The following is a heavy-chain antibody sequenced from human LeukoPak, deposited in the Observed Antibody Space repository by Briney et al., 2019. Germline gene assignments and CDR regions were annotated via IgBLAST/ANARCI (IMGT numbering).Heavy chain of an antibody. D-gene: IGHD6-19*01. V-gene: IGHV3-7*01. CDR3: ARASSGWYDPLRVY. J-gene: IGHJ4*02. CDR1: GFTFSSYW. CDR2: IKQDGSEK. Sequence: GGSLRLSCAASGFTFSSYWMSWVRQAPGKGLEWVANIKQDGSEKYYVDSVKGRFTISRDNAKNSLYLQMNSLRAEDTAVYYCARASSGWYDPLRVYWGQGTLVTVSS.